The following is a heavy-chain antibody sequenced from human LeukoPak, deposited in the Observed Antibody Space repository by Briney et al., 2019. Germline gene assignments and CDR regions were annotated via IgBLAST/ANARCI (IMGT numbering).Heavy chain of an antibody. V-gene: IGHV3-23*01. D-gene: IGHD3-10*01. CDR1: GFTFSSYA. J-gene: IGHJ4*02. CDR3: AKDDAWLRFGE. Sequence: PGGSLRLSCAASGFTFSSYAMNWVRQAPGKGLEWVSGISGSGTNTDYIDSVKGRFTISRDNSKNTLYLEVISLTAEDTAVYYCAKDDAWLRFGEWSQGTLVTVSS. CDR2: ISGSGTNT.